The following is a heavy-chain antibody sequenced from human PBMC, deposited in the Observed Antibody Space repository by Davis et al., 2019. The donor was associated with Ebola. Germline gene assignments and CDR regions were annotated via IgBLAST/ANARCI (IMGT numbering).Heavy chain of an antibody. CDR1: AFTFSTYW. J-gene: IGHJ3*02. V-gene: IGHV3-7*01. D-gene: IGHD3-22*01. CDR2: IKFDGSEH. CDR3: ATGYHSRGYYQDAFNI. Sequence: PGGSLRLSCAASAFTFSTYWMSWVRQTPGKGLEWVANIKFDGSEHSYVDSVKGRFTISRDNSKNSLYLHMSGLRAEDTALYFCATGYHSRGYYQDAFNIWGQGTMVTVSS.